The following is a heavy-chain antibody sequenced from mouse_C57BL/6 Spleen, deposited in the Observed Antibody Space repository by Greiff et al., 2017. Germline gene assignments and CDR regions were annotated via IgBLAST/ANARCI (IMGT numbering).Heavy chain of an antibody. Sequence: VQLQQPGAELVRPGSSVKLSCKASGYTFTSYWMHWVKQRPIQGLEWIGNIDPSDSETHYNQKFKDKATLTVDKSSSTAYMQLSSLTSEDSAVYYCASSIYYYGSGGYAMDYWGQGTSVTVSS. J-gene: IGHJ4*01. CDR1: GYTFTSYW. CDR3: ASSIYYYGSGGYAMDY. CDR2: IDPSDSET. D-gene: IGHD1-1*01. V-gene: IGHV1-52*01.